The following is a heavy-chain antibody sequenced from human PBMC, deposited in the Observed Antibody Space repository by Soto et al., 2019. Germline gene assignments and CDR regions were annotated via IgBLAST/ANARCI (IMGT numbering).Heavy chain of an antibody. CDR2: IYSGDNA. Sequence: EVQLVESGGGLVQPGGSLRLSCAASGFSISGNYMGWVRQAPGKGLEWVAIIYSGDNAHYVDSVRDRFTISRDNPNKTLHHQMNGPRAGETAVYGCTRPLLGDEAVTKSCACGGQGALVVVGS. D-gene: IGHD4-17*01. CDR1: GFSISGNY. V-gene: IGHV3-66*04. J-gene: IGHJ1*01. CDR3: TRPLLGDEAVTKSCAC.